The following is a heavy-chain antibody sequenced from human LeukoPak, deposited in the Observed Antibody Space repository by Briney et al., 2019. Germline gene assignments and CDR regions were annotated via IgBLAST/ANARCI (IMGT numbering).Heavy chain of an antibody. CDR2: INHSGST. CDR1: GGSFSGYY. J-gene: IGHJ5*02. D-gene: IGHD3-10*01. CDR3: ATTYPMGSRGWFDP. V-gene: IGHV4-34*01. Sequence: SETLSLTCAVYGGSFSGYYWSWIRQPPGKGLEWIGEINHSGSTNYNPSLKNRVTISVDTSKNQFSLKLSSVTAANTAVYYCATTYPMGSRGWFDPWGQGTLVTVSS.